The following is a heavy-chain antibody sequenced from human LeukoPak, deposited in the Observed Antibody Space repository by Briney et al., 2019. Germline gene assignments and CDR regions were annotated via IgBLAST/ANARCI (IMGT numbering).Heavy chain of an antibody. D-gene: IGHD3-10*01. V-gene: IGHV1-2*02. J-gene: IGHJ6*03. CDR3: ARGRITMVRGEAYYYYMDV. CDR1: GYTFTGYY. Sequence: ASVKVSCKASGYTFTGYYMHWVRQAPGQGLEWMGWINPNSGGTNYAQKFQGKVTMTRDTSISTAYMELSRLRSDDTAVYYCARGRITMVRGEAYYYYMDVWGKGTTVTISS. CDR2: INPNSGGT.